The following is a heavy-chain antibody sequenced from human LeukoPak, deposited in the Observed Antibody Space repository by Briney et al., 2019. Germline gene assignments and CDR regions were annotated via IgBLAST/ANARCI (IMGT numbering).Heavy chain of an antibody. J-gene: IGHJ4*02. Sequence: GGSLRLSCAASGFTVSSNYMSWVRQAPGKGLEWVSVIYSGGSTYYADSVKGRFTISRDNSKNTLYLQMNSLRAEDTAVYYCARLLNSSRLDYWGQGTLVTVSS. D-gene: IGHD6-13*01. CDR1: GFTVSSNY. CDR3: ARLLNSSRLDY. V-gene: IGHV3-66*01. CDR2: IYSGGST.